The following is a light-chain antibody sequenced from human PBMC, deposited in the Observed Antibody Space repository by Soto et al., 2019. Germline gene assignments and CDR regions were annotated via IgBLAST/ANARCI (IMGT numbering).Light chain of an antibody. J-gene: IGKJ1*01. CDR3: RQYSAKWS. V-gene: IGKV1-5*03. Sequence: DIQMTQSPSTLSASVGDRVTITCRASESISSWLAWFQQKPGRAPKLLIYKASILESGVSSRFSGSESGTEFTLTISSLQPEDFATYFCRQYSAKWSFGQGTKVEIK. CDR1: ESISSW. CDR2: KAS.